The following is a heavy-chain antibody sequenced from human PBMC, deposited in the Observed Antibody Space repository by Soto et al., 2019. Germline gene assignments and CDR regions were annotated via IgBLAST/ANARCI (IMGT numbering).Heavy chain of an antibody. CDR3: ARPDSNGWYDY. CDR2: IYPGDSDT. J-gene: IGHJ4*02. CDR1: GYSFTTYW. V-gene: IGHV5-51*01. Sequence: ESLKISCKGSGYSFTTYWIGWVRQTPGKGLEWMGIIYPGDSDTKYSPSLQGQVTISADKSISTAYLQWSSLKASDTAMYYCARPDSNGWYDYWGQGTPVTVSS. D-gene: IGHD6-19*01.